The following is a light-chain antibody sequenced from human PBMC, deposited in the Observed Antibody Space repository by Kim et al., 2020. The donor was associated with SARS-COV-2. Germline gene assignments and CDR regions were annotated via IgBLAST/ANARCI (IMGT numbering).Light chain of an antibody. J-gene: IGLJ3*02. CDR2: SNS. CDR3: QSYDSSLSGWV. Sequence: QGVTISSTGSSANIRAAYDVHWYQHLPETAPKLLIYSNSNRPSGVPDRFSGSKSGTSASLAITGLQAEDEADYYCQSYDSSLSGWVFGGGTQLTVL. V-gene: IGLV1-40*01. CDR1: SANIRAAYD.